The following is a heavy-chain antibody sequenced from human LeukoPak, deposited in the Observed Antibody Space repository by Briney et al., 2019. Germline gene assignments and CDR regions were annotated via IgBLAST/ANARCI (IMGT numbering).Heavy chain of an antibody. CDR3: ARDDTPIYSSGWVYMDV. CDR2: ISASGTLT. J-gene: IGHJ6*04. D-gene: IGHD6-25*01. Sequence: GESLRLSCAASGFSFSSYEMNWVRQAPGKGLEWISYISASGTLTHYADSVEGRFTISRDNAKNSLYLQMNSLRGEDTAVYYCARDDTPIYSSGWVYMDVWGKGTTVTISS. CDR1: GFSFSSYE. V-gene: IGHV3-48*03.